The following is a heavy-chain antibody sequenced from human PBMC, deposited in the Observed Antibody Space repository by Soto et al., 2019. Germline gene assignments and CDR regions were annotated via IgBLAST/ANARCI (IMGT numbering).Heavy chain of an antibody. CDR2: IHYSGST. D-gene: IGHD3-10*01. CDR1: GGSISSYY. CDR3: ARTNYYGSGSYYFVY. J-gene: IGHJ4*02. Sequence: ASETLSLTCTVSGGSISSYYWSWIRQPPGKGLEWIGYIHYSGSTNYNPSLKSRVTISIDTSKNQFSLKLSSVTAADTAVYYCARTNYYGSGSYYFVYWGQGALVTVSS. V-gene: IGHV4-59*08.